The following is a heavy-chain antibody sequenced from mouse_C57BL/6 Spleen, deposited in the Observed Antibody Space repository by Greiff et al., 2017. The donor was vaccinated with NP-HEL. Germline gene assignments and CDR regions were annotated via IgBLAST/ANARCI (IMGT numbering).Heavy chain of an antibody. CDR3: ARDAPYYYGSSYDY. D-gene: IGHD1-1*01. Sequence: EVKLVESGGGLVKPGGSLKLSCAASGFTFSSYAMSWVRQTPEKRLEWVATISDGGSYTYYPDNVKGRFTISRDNAKNNLYLQMSHLKSEDTAMYYCARDAPYYYGSSYDYWGQGTTLTVSS. V-gene: IGHV5-4*01. CDR1: GFTFSSYA. J-gene: IGHJ2*01. CDR2: ISDGGSYT.